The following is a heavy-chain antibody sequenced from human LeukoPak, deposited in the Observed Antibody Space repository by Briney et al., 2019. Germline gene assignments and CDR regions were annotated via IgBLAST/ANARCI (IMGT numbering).Heavy chain of an antibody. Sequence: PSETLSLTCAVYGGSFSGYYWSWIRQPPGKGLEWIGEINHSGSTNYNPSLKSRVTISVDTSKNQFSLKLSSVTAADTAVYYCARGGYDFWSGYLQSCWFDPWGQGTLVTVSS. J-gene: IGHJ5*02. CDR2: INHSGST. CDR1: GGSFSGYY. CDR3: ARGGYDFWSGYLQSCWFDP. D-gene: IGHD3-3*01. V-gene: IGHV4-34*01.